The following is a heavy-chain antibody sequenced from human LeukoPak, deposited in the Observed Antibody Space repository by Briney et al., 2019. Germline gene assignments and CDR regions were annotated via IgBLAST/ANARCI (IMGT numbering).Heavy chain of an antibody. CDR3: ARGYYDFWSGYYGYGVY. CDR1: GCTFTGYY. CDR2: INPNSGGT. D-gene: IGHD3-3*01. V-gene: IGHV1-2*02. Sequence: ASVKVSCKASGCTFTGYYMHWVRQAPGQGLEWMGWINPNSGGTNYAQKFQGRVTVTRDTSISTAYMELSRLRSDDTAVYYCARGYYDFWSGYYGYGVYWGQGTLVTVSS. J-gene: IGHJ4*02.